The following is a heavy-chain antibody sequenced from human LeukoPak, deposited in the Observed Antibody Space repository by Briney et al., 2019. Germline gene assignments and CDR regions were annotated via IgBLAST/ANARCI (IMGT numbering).Heavy chain of an antibody. J-gene: IGHJ3*02. V-gene: IGHV4-59*12. CDR3: ARESDPSWAFDI. CDR1: GGSISSYY. CDR2: IYYSGST. D-gene: IGHD2-2*01. Sequence: PSETLSLTCTVSGGSISSYYWSWIRQPPGKGLEWIGYIYYSGSTNYSPSLKSRVTISVDTSKNQFSLKLSSVTAADTTVYYCARESDPSWAFDIWGQGTMVTVSS.